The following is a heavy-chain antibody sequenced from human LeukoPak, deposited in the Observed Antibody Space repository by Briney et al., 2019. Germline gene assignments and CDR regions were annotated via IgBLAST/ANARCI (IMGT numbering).Heavy chain of an antibody. J-gene: IGHJ4*02. CDR2: INPNSGGT. CDR1: GYTFTGYY. Sequence: ASVKVSCKASGYTFTGYYMHWVQQAPGQGLEWMGWINPNSGGTNYAQKFQGRVTMTRDTSISTAYMELSRLRSDDTAVYYCARGALGFGELFSYYFDYWGQGTLVTVSS. V-gene: IGHV1-2*02. CDR3: ARGALGFGELFSYYFDY. D-gene: IGHD3-10*01.